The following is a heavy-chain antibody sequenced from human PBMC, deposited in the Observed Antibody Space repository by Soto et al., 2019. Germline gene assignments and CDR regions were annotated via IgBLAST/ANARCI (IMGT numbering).Heavy chain of an antibody. CDR2: IHYSGNI. V-gene: IGHV4-39*02. CDR3: ARAFLTGAYSYGPRYYFDS. Sequence: PSETLSLTCTVSGGSISSRTNYWGWIRQPPGQGLEWIGTIHYSGNIYYNPSLKSRVTISVDTSKDHFSLKLSSVTAADTAVYDCARAFLTGAYSYGPRYYFDSWGQGTLVTVSS. D-gene: IGHD5-18*01. CDR1: GGSISSRTNY. J-gene: IGHJ4*02.